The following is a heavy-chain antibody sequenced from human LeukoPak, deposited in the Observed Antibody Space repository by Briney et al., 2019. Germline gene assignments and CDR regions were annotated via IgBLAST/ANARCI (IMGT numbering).Heavy chain of an antibody. V-gene: IGHV5-51*01. Sequence: GESLKISCKGSGYSLTSYWIGWVRQMLGKGQEWMGIIYPGDSDTSYSPYFQGQVTISADKSISTAYLQWSSLKASDTAMYYCARISIAARPSADYYYYGMDVWGQGTTVTVSS. CDR3: ARISIAARPSADYYYYGMDV. CDR2: IYPGDSDT. CDR1: GYSLTSYW. J-gene: IGHJ6*02. D-gene: IGHD6-6*01.